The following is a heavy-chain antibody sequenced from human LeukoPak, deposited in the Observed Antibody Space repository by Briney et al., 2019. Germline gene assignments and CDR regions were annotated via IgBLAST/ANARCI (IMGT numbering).Heavy chain of an antibody. V-gene: IGHV1-69*05. J-gene: IGHJ6*03. D-gene: IGHD1-14*01. CDR3: ASQTGSQLPRVYYYYYMDV. CDR2: IIPIFGTA. CDR1: GGTFSSYA. Sequence: ASVKVSCKASGGTFSSYAISWARQAPGQGLEWMGGIIPIFGTANYAQKFQGRVTITTDESTSTAYMELSSLRSEDTAVYYCASQTGSQLPRVYYYYYMDVWGKGTTVTVSS.